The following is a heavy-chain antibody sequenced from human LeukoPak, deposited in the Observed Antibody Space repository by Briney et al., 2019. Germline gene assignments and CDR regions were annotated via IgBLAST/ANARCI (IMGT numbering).Heavy chain of an antibody. CDR1: GXTFSDFY. J-gene: IGHJ4*02. D-gene: IGHD2-15*01. CDR3: TRHPAEGDY. Sequence: GGSLRLSWAASGXTFSDFYVSWIRQAPGKGLESVSYISGGGSNTNYADSVKGRFTISRDNAKNSPYLQMDSLRAEDTAVYYCTRHPAEGDYWGQGTLVTVSS. V-gene: IGHV3-11*03. CDR2: ISGGGSNT.